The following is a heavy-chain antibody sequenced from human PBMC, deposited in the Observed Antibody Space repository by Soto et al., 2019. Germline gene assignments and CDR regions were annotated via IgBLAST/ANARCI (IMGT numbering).Heavy chain of an antibody. CDR2: INHSGST. Sequence: PSETLSLTCAVYGGSFSGYYWSWIRQPPGKGLEWIGEINHSGSTNYNPSLKSRVTISVDTSKNQFSLKLSSVTAADTAVYYCARGPESRLWFPYYYYGMDVWGQGTTVTVSS. CDR1: GGSFSGYY. CDR3: ARGPESRLWFPYYYYGMDV. J-gene: IGHJ6*02. D-gene: IGHD3-10*01. V-gene: IGHV4-34*01.